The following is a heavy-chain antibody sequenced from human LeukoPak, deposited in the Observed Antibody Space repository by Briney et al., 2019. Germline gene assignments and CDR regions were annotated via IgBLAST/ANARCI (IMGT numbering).Heavy chain of an antibody. D-gene: IGHD5-18*01. CDR1: GFTFSSYW. J-gene: IGHJ4*02. CDR3: AKDQRQMAPRQLWSGDY. Sequence: PGGSLRLSCAASGFTFSSYWMHWVRQVPGKGLVWVARINPGGSSITYADSVKGRFTISRDNAKNTLYLQMNSLRAEDTAVYYCAKDQRQMAPRQLWSGDYWGQGTLVTVSS. V-gene: IGHV3-74*01. CDR2: INPGGSSI.